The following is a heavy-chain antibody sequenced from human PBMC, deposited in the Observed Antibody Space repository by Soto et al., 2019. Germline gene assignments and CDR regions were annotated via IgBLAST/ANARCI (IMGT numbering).Heavy chain of an antibody. CDR3: ARERDYYGSGSYRGAFDI. CDR2: ISSSSSTI. CDR1: GFTFSSYS. V-gene: IGHV3-48*01. D-gene: IGHD3-10*01. Sequence: GGSLRLSCAASGFTFSSYSMNWVRQAPGKGLEWVSYISSSSSTIYYADSVKGRFTISRDNAKNSLYLQMNSLRAEDTAVYYCARERDYYGSGSYRGAFDIWGQGTMVTVSS. J-gene: IGHJ3*02.